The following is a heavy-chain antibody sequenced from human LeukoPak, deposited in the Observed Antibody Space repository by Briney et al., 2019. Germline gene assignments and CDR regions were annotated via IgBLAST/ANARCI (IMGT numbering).Heavy chain of an antibody. CDR1: GFTFSSYG. J-gene: IGHJ5*02. V-gene: IGHV3-30*18. D-gene: IGHD3-9*01. CDR3: AKEGPLKGNDILTGYRS. CDR2: ISYDGSNK. Sequence: GGSLRLSCAASGFTFSSYGMHWVRQAPGKGLEWVAVISYDGSNKYYADSVKGRFTISRDNSKNTLYLQMNSLRAEDTAVYYCAKEGPLKGNDILTGYRSWGQGTLVTVSS.